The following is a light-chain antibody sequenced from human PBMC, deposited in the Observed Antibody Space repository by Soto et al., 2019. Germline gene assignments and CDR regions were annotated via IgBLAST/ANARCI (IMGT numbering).Light chain of an antibody. Sequence: EIVLTQSPATLSLSPGERATLSCRASQSVSSYLAWYQQKPGQAPRLLIYDVYNRATGIPARFSGSGSGTDFTLTISSLEPEDFAVYYCQQRNWPPITFGQGTRLEIK. CDR2: DVY. J-gene: IGKJ5*01. CDR3: QQRNWPPIT. CDR1: QSVSSY. V-gene: IGKV3-11*01.